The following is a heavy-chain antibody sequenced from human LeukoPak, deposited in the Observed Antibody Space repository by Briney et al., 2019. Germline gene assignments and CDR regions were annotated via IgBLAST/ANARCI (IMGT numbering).Heavy chain of an antibody. V-gene: IGHV3-7*01. CDR1: GFVFNNFW. CDR2: INHDASQK. Sequence: GGSLRLSCAASGFVFNNFWMAWVRQAPGKRLEWLANINHDASQKYYVDSVKGRFTISRDNAKNSLYLQMNSLTAEDTAVYYCATSFDSSGNNWGQGTLVTVSS. D-gene: IGHD3-22*01. J-gene: IGHJ4*02. CDR3: ATSFDSSGNN.